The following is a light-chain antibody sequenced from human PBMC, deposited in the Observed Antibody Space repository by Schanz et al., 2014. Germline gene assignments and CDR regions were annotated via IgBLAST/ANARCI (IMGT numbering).Light chain of an antibody. CDR2: DVS. CDR1: SSDVGAYNY. V-gene: IGLV2-11*01. CDR3: SSFGGSNNPPWV. J-gene: IGLJ3*02. Sequence: QSVLTQPRSVSGSPGQSVTISCPGTSSDVGAYNYVSWYQQHPGKAPKLMIYDVSKRPSGVPDRFSGSKSGNTASLTVSGLQAEDEADYYCSSFGGSNNPPWVFGGGTKLTVL.